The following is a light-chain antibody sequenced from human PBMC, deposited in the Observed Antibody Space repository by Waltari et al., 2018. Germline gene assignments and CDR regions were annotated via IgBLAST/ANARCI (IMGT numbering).Light chain of an antibody. J-gene: IGLJ2*01. CDR2: VNSDGSH. CDR1: SGHNNYA. CDR3: QTWGTGIRV. V-gene: IGLV4-69*01. Sequence: QLVLTQSPSASASLGAPVKLTCTLRSGHNNYAIDWHQQQPEKGPRYLMKVNSDGSHSKGDGIPDRFSGSSSGAERYLTISSLQSEDEADYYCQTWGTGIRVFGGGTKLTVL.